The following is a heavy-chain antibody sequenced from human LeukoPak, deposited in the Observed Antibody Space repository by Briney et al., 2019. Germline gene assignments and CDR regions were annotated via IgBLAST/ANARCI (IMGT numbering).Heavy chain of an antibody. CDR2: IKQDGNEK. D-gene: IGHD6-19*01. CDR3: ARETRRYSSGWYSFDY. J-gene: IGHJ4*02. Sequence: PGGSLRLSCAASGFRFNTYWMSWVRQAPGKGLEWVANIKQDGNEKYYADSVKGRFTISRDNAKNSLYLQMNSLRAEDTAVYYCARETRRYSSGWYSFDYWGQGTLVTVSS. V-gene: IGHV3-7*01. CDR1: GFRFNTYW.